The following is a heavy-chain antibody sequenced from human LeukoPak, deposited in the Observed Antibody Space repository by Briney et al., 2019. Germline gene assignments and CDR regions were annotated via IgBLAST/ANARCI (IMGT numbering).Heavy chain of an antibody. CDR3: ARGWVSSGSYYFDY. CDR2: ISHDGSNN. CDR1: GFTFSSYN. V-gene: IGHV3-30-3*01. Sequence: GGSLRLSCAASGFTFSSYNMHWVRQAPGKGLEWVAVISHDGSNNYYADSVKGRFTISRDNSKNTLYPQMNSLRAEDTAVYYCARGWVSSGSYYFDYWGQGTLVTVSS. J-gene: IGHJ4*02. D-gene: IGHD6-19*01.